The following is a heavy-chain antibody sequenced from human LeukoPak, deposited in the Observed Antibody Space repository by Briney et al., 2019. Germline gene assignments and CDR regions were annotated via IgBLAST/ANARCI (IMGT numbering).Heavy chain of an antibody. CDR2: INSDGSST. V-gene: IGHV3-74*01. D-gene: IGHD4-11*01. CDR3: ARDYSREYSDYGADYYYYGMDV. Sequence: GGSLRLSCAASGFTFSSYWMHWVRQAPGKGLVWVSRINSDGSSTSYADSVKGRFTISRDNAKNTLYLQMNSLRAEDTAVYYCARDYSREYSDYGADYYYYGMDVWGQGTTVTVSS. CDR1: GFTFSSYW. J-gene: IGHJ6*02.